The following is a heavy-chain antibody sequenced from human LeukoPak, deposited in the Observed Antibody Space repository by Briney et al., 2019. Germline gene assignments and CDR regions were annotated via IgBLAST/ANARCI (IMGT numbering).Heavy chain of an antibody. J-gene: IGHJ4*02. Sequence: SETLSLTCSVSGGSISSNNHHWDRIRQPPGSGLEWIGSMHHSGATYYNPSLQSRLTLSVDMSKNQFSLNLNSVTAADTAVYYCARRDNSFDSWGPGTLVTVSS. D-gene: IGHD5-24*01. V-gene: IGHV4-39*01. CDR2: MHHSGAT. CDR3: ARRDNSFDS. CDR1: GGSISSNNHH.